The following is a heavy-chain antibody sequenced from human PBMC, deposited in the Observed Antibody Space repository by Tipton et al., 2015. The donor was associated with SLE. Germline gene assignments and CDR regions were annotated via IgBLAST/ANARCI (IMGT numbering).Heavy chain of an antibody. D-gene: IGHD7-27*01. CDR1: GFSISSPYY. CDR3: ARMGMRNWIDP. Sequence: TLSLTCTVSGFSISSPYYWGWIRQPPGKGLEWIGSIYYSGSTYYSPSLKSRVSISVDTSKNQFSLKMSSVTAADTAVYYCARMGMRNWIDPWGQGTLVSVSS. V-gene: IGHV4-38-2*02. CDR2: IYYSGST. J-gene: IGHJ5*02.